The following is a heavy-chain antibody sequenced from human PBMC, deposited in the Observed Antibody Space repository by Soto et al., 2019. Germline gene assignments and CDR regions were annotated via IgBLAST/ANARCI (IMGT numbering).Heavy chain of an antibody. CDR1: GFNFSSFP. CDR2: ISYDGTNK. D-gene: IGHD6-19*01. CDR3: AREGVVSGWYWGGDY. J-gene: IGHJ4*02. Sequence: LRLSCAASGFNFSSFPMHWVRQAPGKGLERVALISYDGTNKYYTDSVKGRFTISRDNSKNTLYLQMNSLRAEDTAVYYCAREGVVSGWYWGGDYWGQGTPVTVSS. V-gene: IGHV3-30-3*01.